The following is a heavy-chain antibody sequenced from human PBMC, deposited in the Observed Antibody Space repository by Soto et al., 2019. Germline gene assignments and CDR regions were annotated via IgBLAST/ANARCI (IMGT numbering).Heavy chain of an antibody. CDR3: ARKGMITRYEYGMDV. CDR2: IYPGDSDT. J-gene: IGHJ6*02. Sequence: GESLKISCKGSGYSFTSYWIGWVRQMPGKGLEWMGSIYPGDSDTRYSPSFQGQVTISADKSISTAYLQWSSLKASDTAMYYCARKGMITRYEYGMDVWGQGTTVTVSS. CDR1: GYSFTSYW. D-gene: IGHD3-16*01. V-gene: IGHV5-51*01.